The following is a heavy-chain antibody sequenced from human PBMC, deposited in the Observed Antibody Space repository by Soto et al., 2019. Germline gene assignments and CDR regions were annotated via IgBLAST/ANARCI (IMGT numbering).Heavy chain of an antibody. V-gene: IGHV4-59*12. J-gene: IGHJ4*02. CDR2: IYYSGST. D-gene: IGHD3-22*01. CDR1: GGSISTYY. Sequence: QVQLQESGPGLVKPSETLSLTCTVSGGSISTYYWGWIRQPPGKRLEWIGYIYYSGSTNYNPSLKSRVTIAVDTAKNQFSLQLSSVTAAGTAVYYCVRGFYDTRGYSAPLDSWGQGTLVTVSS. CDR3: VRGFYDTRGYSAPLDS.